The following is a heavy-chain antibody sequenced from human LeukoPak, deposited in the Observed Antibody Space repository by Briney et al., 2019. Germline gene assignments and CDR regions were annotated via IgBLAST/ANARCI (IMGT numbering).Heavy chain of an antibody. CDR1: GGSISSYY. J-gene: IGHJ4*02. CDR3: ARHALYGDDSVDY. CDR2: IYYSGST. D-gene: IGHD4-17*01. V-gene: IGHV4-59*08. Sequence: PSETLSLTCTVSGGSISSYYWSWIRQPPGKGLEWIGYIYYSGSTNYNPSLKSRVTISVDTSKNQFSLKLSSVTAADTAVYYCARHALYGDDSVDYWGQGTLVTVSS.